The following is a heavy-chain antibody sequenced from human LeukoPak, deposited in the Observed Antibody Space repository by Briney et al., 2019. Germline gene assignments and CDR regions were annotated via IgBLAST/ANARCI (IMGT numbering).Heavy chain of an antibody. V-gene: IGHV1-46*01. J-gene: IGHJ6*03. CDR3: ARRSLGIAARPGGGGYYYMDV. D-gene: IGHD6-6*01. CDR2: INPSGGGT. CDR1: GYTFTSYY. Sequence: ASVKVSCKASGYTFTSYYMHWVRQAPGQGLEWMGIINPSGGGTSYAQKFQGRVTMTRDTSTSTVYMELSSLRSEDTAVYYCARRSLGIAARPGGGGYYYMDVWGKGTTVTVSS.